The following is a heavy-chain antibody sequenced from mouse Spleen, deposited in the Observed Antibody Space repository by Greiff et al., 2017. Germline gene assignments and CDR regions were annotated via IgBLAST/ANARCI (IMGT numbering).Heavy chain of an antibody. Sequence: VQLQQSGAELAKPGASVKLSCKASGYTFTSYWMHWVKQRPGQGLEWIGYINPSSGYTKYNQKFKDKATLTADKSSSTAYMQLSSLTYEDSAVXYCARRYYGSSHYFGYWGQSTTLTVSS. D-gene: IGHD1-1*01. J-gene: IGHJ2*01. CDR1: GYTFTSYW. V-gene: IGHV1-7*01. CDR3: ARRYYGSSHYFGY. CDR2: INPSSGYT.